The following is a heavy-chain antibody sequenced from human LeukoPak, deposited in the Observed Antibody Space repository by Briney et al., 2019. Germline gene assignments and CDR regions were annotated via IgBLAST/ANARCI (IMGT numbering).Heavy chain of an antibody. CDR2: ISGSGGST. J-gene: IGHJ4*02. CDR1: GFTLSSYA. Sequence: GGSLRLSCAASGFTLSSYAMSWVRQGPGKGLEWVSAISGSGGSTYYADSVKGRFTISRDNSKNTQYLQTNSLRAEDTAVYYCAKDPSWSGYFDYWGQGTLVTVSS. V-gene: IGHV3-23*01. CDR3: AKDPSWSGYFDY. D-gene: IGHD6-13*01.